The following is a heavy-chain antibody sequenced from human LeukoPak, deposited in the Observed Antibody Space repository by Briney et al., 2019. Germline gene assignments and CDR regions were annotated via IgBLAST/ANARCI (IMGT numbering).Heavy chain of an antibody. V-gene: IGHV1-46*01. D-gene: IGHD6-19*01. Sequence: GASVKDSCKASGYTFTSYYMHWVRQAPGQGLEWMGIINPSGGSTSYAQKFQGRVTMTRDTSTSTVYMELSSLRSEDTAVYYCARDDPAVAGIDYWGQGTLVTVSS. CDR2: INPSGGST. J-gene: IGHJ4*02. CDR1: GYTFTSYY. CDR3: ARDDPAVAGIDY.